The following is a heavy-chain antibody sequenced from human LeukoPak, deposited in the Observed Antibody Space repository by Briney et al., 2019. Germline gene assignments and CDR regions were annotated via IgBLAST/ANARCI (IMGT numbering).Heavy chain of an antibody. Sequence: GGSLRLSCAASGFTFSSSAMSWVRRVPGKGLEWVSGISASGGSTYYADSVRGRFTISRDNSKNTLYVQMNSLRDEDTAVYYCAKDSHLTTYYYDSSGYFDYWGQGTLVTVSS. CDR1: GFTFSSSA. V-gene: IGHV3-23*01. CDR2: ISASGGST. D-gene: IGHD3-22*01. CDR3: AKDSHLTTYYYDSSGYFDY. J-gene: IGHJ4*02.